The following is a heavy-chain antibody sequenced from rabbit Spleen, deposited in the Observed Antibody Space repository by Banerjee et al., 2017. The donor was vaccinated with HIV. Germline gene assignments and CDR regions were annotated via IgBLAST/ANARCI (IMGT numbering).Heavy chain of an antibody. V-gene: IGHV1S43*01. Sequence: EQVEESGGDLVKPEGSLTLTCTASGFSFNNFHYICWVRQAPGKGLELIACIVSSSGSTYYASWVNGRFTISRSTSLNTVTLQMTSLTAADTATYFCARDLVAVIGWNFSLWGQGTLVTVS. CDR1: GFSFNNFHY. J-gene: IGHJ3*01. CDR2: IVSSSGST. CDR3: ARDLVAVIGWNFSL. D-gene: IGHD5-1*01.